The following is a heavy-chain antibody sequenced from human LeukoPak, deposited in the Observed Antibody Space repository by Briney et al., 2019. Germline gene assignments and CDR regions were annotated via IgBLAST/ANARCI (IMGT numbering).Heavy chain of an antibody. Sequence: GASVKVSCKASGYTFISYGISWVRQAPGQGLEWMGWISAYNGNTNYAQKLQGRVTMTTDTSTSTAYMELRSLRSDDTAVYYCARGSSGYDYYYYYGMDVWGQGTTVTVSS. J-gene: IGHJ6*02. CDR1: GYTFISYG. CDR2: ISAYNGNT. V-gene: IGHV1-18*01. D-gene: IGHD5-12*01. CDR3: ARGSSGYDYYYYYGMDV.